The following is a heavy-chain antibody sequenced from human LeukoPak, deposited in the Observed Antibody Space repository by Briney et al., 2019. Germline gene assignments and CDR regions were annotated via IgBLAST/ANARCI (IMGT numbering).Heavy chain of an antibody. V-gene: IGHV1-2*02. CDR1: GYTLTDYY. J-gene: IGHJ4*02. CDR2: FNPNSGYT. Sequence: ASVKVSCKASGYTLTDYYLHWVRQAPGQGLEWMGWFNPNSGYTNYAKKFQGRVTVTRDTSISTAYMELSRLTSDDTAVYFCAREGSTVTTIPLYWGQGTLVTVSS. CDR3: AREGSTVTTIPLY. D-gene: IGHD4-11*01.